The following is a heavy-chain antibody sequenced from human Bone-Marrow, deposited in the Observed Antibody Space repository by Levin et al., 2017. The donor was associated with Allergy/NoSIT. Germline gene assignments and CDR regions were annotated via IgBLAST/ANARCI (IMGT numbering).Heavy chain of an antibody. CDR2: IWYDGSNK. Sequence: HAGGSLRLSCAASGFTFSSYGMHWVRQAPGKGLEWVAVIWYDGSNKYYADSVKGRFTISRDNSKNTLYLQMNSLRAEDTAVYYCARGGWYYDSSGYYFDYWGQGTLVTVSS. CDR3: ARGGWYYDSSGYYFDY. CDR1: GFTFSSYG. J-gene: IGHJ4*02. D-gene: IGHD3-22*01. V-gene: IGHV3-33*01.